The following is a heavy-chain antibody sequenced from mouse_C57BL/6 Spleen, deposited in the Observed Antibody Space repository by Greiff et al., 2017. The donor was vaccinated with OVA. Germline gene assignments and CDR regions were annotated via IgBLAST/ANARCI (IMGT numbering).Heavy chain of an antibody. V-gene: IGHV1-18*01. J-gene: IGHJ2*01. CDR2: INPNNGGT. Sequence: VQLQQSGPELVKPGASVKIPCKASGYTFTDYNMDWVKQSHGKSLEWIGDINPNNGGTIYNQKFKGKATLTVDKSSSTAYIELRSLTSEDTAFYDCARGIYYDYDVYYFDYWGQGTTLTVSS. CDR1: GYTFTDYN. CDR3: ARGIYYDYDVYYFDY. D-gene: IGHD2-4*01.